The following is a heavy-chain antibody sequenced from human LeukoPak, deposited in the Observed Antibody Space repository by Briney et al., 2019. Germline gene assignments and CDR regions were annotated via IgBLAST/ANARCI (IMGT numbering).Heavy chain of an antibody. CDR3: AKGVWHCSSTSCYPYYYYYYMDV. D-gene: IGHD2-2*01. CDR1: GGTFSSYA. CDR2: IIPIFGTA. V-gene: IGHV1-69*13. Sequence: SVKVSCKASGGTFSSYAISWVRQAPGQGLEWMGGIIPIFGTANYAQKFEGRVTITADESTSTAYMELSSLRSEDTAVYYCAKGVWHCSSTSCYPYYYYYYMDVWGKGTTVTVSS. J-gene: IGHJ6*03.